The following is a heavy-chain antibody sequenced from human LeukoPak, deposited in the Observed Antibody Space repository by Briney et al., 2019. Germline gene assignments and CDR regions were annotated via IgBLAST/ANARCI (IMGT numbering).Heavy chain of an antibody. CDR1: GFTFSSYS. Sequence: PGGSLRLSCAASGFTFSSYSMNWVRQAPGKGLEWVSYISSSSSTIYYADSVKGRFTISRDNAKNSLYLQMNSLRDEDTAVYYCARDSASLRGYYGMDVWGQGTTVTVPS. CDR2: ISSSSSTI. J-gene: IGHJ6*02. V-gene: IGHV3-48*02. D-gene: IGHD2-2*01. CDR3: ARDSASLRGYYGMDV.